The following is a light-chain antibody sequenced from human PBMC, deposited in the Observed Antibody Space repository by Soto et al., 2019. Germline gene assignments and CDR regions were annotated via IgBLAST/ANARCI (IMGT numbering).Light chain of an antibody. CDR1: TSDVGDYNY. J-gene: IGLJ1*01. CDR3: FSYTTSSAPYV. V-gene: IGLV2-14*01. Sequence: QSVLTQPAAVSLSPGQSITISCTGTTSDVGDYNYVSWYQQHPGKVPKVLIYEVSNRPSGVSYRFSGSKSGNTASLTISGLQAEDEASYYCFSYTTSSAPYVFGTGTKVTVL. CDR2: EVS.